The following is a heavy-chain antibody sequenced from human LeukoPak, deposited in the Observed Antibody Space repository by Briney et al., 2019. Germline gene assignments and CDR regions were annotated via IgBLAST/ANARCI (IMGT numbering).Heavy chain of an antibody. CDR3: AKDVAHSGWTPALFDY. CDR1: GFTFSSYG. CDR2: IRYDGSNK. J-gene: IGHJ4*02. V-gene: IGHV3-30*02. D-gene: IGHD5-12*01. Sequence: GGSLRLSCAASGFTFSSYGMHWVRQAPGKGLEWVAFIRYDGSNKYYADSVKGRFTISRDNSKNTLYLQMNSLRAEDTAVYYCAKDVAHSGWTPALFDYWGQGTLVTVSS.